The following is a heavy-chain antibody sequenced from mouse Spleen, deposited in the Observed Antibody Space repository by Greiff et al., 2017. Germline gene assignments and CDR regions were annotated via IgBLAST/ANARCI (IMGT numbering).Heavy chain of an antibody. D-gene: IGHD1-1*01. CDR3: AKYGSSYWYCDV. J-gene: IGHJ1*01. CDR2: ISYSGST. Sequence: EVKLVESGPGLVKPSQSLSLTCTVTGYSITSDYAWNWIRQFPGNKLEWMGYISYSGSTSYNPSLKSRISITRDTSKNQFFLQLNSVTTEDTATYYCAKYGSSYWYCDVWGAGTTVTVSS. V-gene: IGHV3-2*02. CDR1: GYSITSDYA.